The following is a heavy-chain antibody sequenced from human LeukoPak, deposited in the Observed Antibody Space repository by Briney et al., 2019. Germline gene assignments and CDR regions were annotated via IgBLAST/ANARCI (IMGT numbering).Heavy chain of an antibody. CDR3: ARFLPDSSRWQYFDY. D-gene: IGHD6-13*01. J-gene: IGHJ4*02. Sequence: SSETLSLTCSVSGDSISSSTYYWGWIRQPPGKGLDWIGNIYYSGNTYYNPSLKSRVTISVDTSKNKFSLKLNSATAADTAVYYCARFLPDSSRWQYFDYWGQGTLVTVSA. CDR2: IYYSGNT. CDR1: GDSISSSTYY. V-gene: IGHV4-39*01.